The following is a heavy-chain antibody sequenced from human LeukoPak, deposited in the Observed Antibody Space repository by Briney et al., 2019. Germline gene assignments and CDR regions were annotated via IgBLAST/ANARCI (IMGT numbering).Heavy chain of an antibody. Sequence: SETLSLTCTVSGGSISSYYWSWIRQPPGKGLEWIGYIYYSGSTNYNPSLKSRVTISVDTSKNQFSLKLSSVTAADTAVYYCAREDSSSWYGYWYFDLWGRGTLVTVPS. V-gene: IGHV4-59*01. CDR2: IYYSGST. D-gene: IGHD6-13*01. CDR3: AREDSSSWYGYWYFDL. J-gene: IGHJ2*01. CDR1: GGSISSYY.